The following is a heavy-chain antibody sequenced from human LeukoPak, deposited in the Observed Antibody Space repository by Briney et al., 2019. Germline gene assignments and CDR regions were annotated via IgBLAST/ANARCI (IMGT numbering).Heavy chain of an antibody. V-gene: IGHV4-31*03. CDR3: ARGPNDFLTIFGVVSSNWFDP. CDR2: IYYSGST. Sequence: SQTLSLTCTVSGGSISSGGYYWSWIRQHPGKGLEWIGYIYYSGSTYYNPSLKSRVTKSVDTSKNQFSLKLSSVTAADTAVYYCARGPNDFLTIFGVVSSNWFDPWGQGTLVTVSS. CDR1: GGSISSGGYY. J-gene: IGHJ5*02. D-gene: IGHD3-3*01.